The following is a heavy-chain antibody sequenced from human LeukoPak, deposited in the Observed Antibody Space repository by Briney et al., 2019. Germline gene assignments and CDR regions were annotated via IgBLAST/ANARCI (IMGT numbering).Heavy chain of an antibody. CDR3: AKRGEDSIPRYFQH. Sequence: PGGSLRLSCAASGFTFSSYGMHWVRQAPGKGLEWVAFIRFDGNNQYYTDSVRGRFTISRDNSKNTLYLQMNSLRPEDTAVYYCAKRGEDSIPRYFQHWGQGTLVTVSS. CDR2: IRFDGNNQ. D-gene: IGHD3-16*01. V-gene: IGHV3-30*02. J-gene: IGHJ1*01. CDR1: GFTFSSYG.